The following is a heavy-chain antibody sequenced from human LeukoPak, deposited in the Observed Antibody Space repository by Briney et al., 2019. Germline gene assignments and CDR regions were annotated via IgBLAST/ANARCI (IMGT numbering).Heavy chain of an antibody. J-gene: IGHJ4*02. CDR1: GFTFSSYS. V-gene: IGHV3-21*01. CDR3: ARESLYCSSTSCYKANPDY. Sequence: GGSLRLSCAASGFTFSSYSMNWVRQAPGKGLEWVSSISSSSSYIYYADTVKGRFTISRDNAKNSLYLQMNSLRAEDTAVYYCARESLYCSSTSCYKANPDYWGQGTLVTVSS. CDR2: ISSSSSYI. D-gene: IGHD2-2*01.